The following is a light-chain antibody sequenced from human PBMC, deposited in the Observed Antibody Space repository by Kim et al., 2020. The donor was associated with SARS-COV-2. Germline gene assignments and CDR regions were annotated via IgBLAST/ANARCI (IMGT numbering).Light chain of an antibody. J-gene: IGKJ4*01. V-gene: IGKV3-11*01. CDR3: QQRSNWPLT. CDR2: DAS. Sequence: LSPGERGTRYCRASQSVSSYLAWYQQKPGQAPRLLIYDASHRATGIPGRFSGSGSGTDCTLTISSLEPEDFAVYYCQQRSNWPLTFGGGTKVDIK. CDR1: QSVSSY.